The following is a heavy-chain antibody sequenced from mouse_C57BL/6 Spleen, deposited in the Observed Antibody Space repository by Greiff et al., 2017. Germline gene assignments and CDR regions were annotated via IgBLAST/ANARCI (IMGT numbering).Heavy chain of an antibody. CDR3: ARSTIYYEYAGGFAY. CDR2: IYPGDGDT. CDR1: GYAFSSYW. D-gene: IGHD2-4*01. Sequence: VKLMESGAELVKPGASVKISCKASGYAFSSYWMNWVKQRPGKGLEWIGQIYPGDGDTNYNGKFKGKATLTADKSSSTAYMQLSSLTSEDSAVSFCARSTIYYEYAGGFAYWGQGTLVTVSA. J-gene: IGHJ3*01. V-gene: IGHV1-80*01.